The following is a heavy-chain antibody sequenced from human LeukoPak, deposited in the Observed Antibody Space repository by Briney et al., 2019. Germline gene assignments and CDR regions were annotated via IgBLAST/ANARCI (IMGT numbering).Heavy chain of an antibody. CDR2: ISADGRST. V-gene: IGHV3-43*02. CDR3: AKESGKFDY. Sequence: PGGSPRLSCVASGLNFDDSAMHWVRQAPGKGLEWVSLISADGRSTFSADSVKGRFSISRDNSKNSLYLQMNSLRSEDTAMYYCAKESGKFDYWGQGTLVAVSS. J-gene: IGHJ4*02. CDR1: GLNFDDSA.